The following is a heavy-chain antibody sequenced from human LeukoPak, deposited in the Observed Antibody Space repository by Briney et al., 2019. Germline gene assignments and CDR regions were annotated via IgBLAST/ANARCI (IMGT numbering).Heavy chain of an antibody. CDR2: IYYSGST. V-gene: IGHV4-30-4*08. J-gene: IGHJ4*02. Sequence: SQTLSLTCTVSGGSISSGDYYWSWIRQPPGKGLEWIEYIYYSGSTYYNPSLKSRVTISVDTSKNQFSLKLSSVTAADTAVYYCARAFDLYYFDYWGQGTLVTVSS. CDR1: GGSISSGDYY. CDR3: ARAFDLYYFDY. D-gene: IGHD3-9*01.